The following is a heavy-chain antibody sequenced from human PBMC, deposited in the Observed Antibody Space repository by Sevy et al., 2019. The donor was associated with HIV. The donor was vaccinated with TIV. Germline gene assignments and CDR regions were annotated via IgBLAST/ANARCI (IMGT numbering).Heavy chain of an antibody. CDR3: ARDGGFVSSTSHDAFDI. CDR2: ISYDGSKK. V-gene: IGHV3-30-3*01. CDR1: GFTFSSYA. D-gene: IGHD2-2*01. Sequence: GGSLRLSCAASGFTFSSYAMHWVRQAPGKGLKWVAVISYDGSKKYYADSVKGRFTISRDNSKNTVYLQMNSLRAEDRAVYYGARDGGFVSSTSHDAFDIWGQWTMVTVS. J-gene: IGHJ3*02.